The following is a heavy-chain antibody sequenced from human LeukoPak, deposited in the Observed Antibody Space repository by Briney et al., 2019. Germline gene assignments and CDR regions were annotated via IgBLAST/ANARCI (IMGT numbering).Heavy chain of an antibody. J-gene: IGHJ3*02. Sequence: SSQTLSLTCTVSGGSFSNGGYYWTWLRQPPGKALEWIGYIYLSGTPLYNPSLESRVTLSLDRSKGQFSLKLSSVTAADTAVYYCARPRCSGGSCYPNDAFDIWGQGTMVTVSS. V-gene: IGHV4-30-2*01. CDR1: GGSFSNGGYY. CDR2: IYLSGTP. D-gene: IGHD2-15*01. CDR3: ARPRCSGGSCYPNDAFDI.